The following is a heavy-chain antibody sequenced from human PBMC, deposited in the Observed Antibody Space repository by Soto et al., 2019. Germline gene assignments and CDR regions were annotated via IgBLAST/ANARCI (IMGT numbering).Heavy chain of an antibody. V-gene: IGHV3-48*01. D-gene: IGHD1-26*01. CDR2: ISSSSSTI. CDR1: GFTFSSYS. J-gene: IGHJ6*02. Sequence: EVQLVESGGGLVQPGGSLRLSCAASGFTFSSYSMNWVRQAPGKGLEWVSYISSSSSTIYYADSVKGRFTISRDNAKNSLYLQMNSLRAKDTAVYYCARDMRVRWEHYGMDVWGQGTTVTVSS. CDR3: ARDMRVRWEHYGMDV.